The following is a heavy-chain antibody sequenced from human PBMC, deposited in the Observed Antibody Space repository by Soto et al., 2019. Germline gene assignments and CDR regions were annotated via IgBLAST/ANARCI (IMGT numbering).Heavy chain of an antibody. CDR3: ARAMLVRERTREFDY. CDR1: GFTFSSYS. CDR2: ISSSSSTI. V-gene: IGHV3-48*02. J-gene: IGHJ4*02. D-gene: IGHD3-10*01. Sequence: GGSLRLSCAASGFTFSSYSMNWVRQAPGKGLEWVSYISSSSSTIYYADSVKGRFTISRDNAKNSLYLQMNSLRDEDTAVYYCARAMLVRERTREFDYWGQGTLVTVSS.